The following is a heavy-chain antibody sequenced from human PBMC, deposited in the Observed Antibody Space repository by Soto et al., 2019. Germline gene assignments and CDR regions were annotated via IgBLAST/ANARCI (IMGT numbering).Heavy chain of an antibody. CDR1: GGTFSSYT. J-gene: IGHJ6*02. CDR3: ARTYCSGGSCSGQTSYYYGMDV. V-gene: IGHV1-69*02. CDR2: IIPTLGIA. D-gene: IGHD2-15*01. Sequence: QVQLVQSGAEVKKPGSSVKVSCKASGGTFSSYTISWVRQAPGQGLEWMGRIIPTLGIANYAQKFQGRVTITADKSTRTAYMELSSLRSEDTAVYYCARTYCSGGSCSGQTSYYYGMDVWGQGTTVTVSS.